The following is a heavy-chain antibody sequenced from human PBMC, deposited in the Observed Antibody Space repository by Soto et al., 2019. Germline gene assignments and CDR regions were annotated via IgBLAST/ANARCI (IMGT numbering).Heavy chain of an antibody. D-gene: IGHD3-9*01. J-gene: IGHJ4*02. CDR1: GNTLTSFY. CDR2: LSPTTGGT. CDR3: ARPPGYVTDWYYFDT. Sequence: GASVKVSCKTSGNTLTSFYIHWVRQAPGQGLEWVGRLSPTTGGTNYAQHFQGRVTVTWDMSTFTAYMELSSLIYADTAVYYCARPPGYVTDWYYFDTWGQGTQVTVSS. V-gene: IGHV1-2*02.